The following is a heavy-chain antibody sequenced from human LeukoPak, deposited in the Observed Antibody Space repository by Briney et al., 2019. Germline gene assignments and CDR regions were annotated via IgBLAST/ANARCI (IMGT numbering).Heavy chain of an antibody. J-gene: IGHJ4*02. CDR2: IRYDGSNK. Sequence: GRSLRLSCAASGFTFSSFGMHWVRQAPGKGLEWVAFIRYDGSNKYYADSVKGRFTISRDNSKNTLYLQMNSLRAEDTAVYYCAKDVAYYYDSSGYYLDYWGQGTLVTVSS. CDR3: AKDVAYYYDSSGYYLDY. D-gene: IGHD3-22*01. V-gene: IGHV3-30*02. CDR1: GFTFSSFG.